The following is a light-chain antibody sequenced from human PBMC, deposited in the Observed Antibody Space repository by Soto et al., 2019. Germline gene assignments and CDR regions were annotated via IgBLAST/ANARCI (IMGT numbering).Light chain of an antibody. J-gene: IGLJ7*01. CDR2: EVS. CDR3: SSYAGSNNMG. V-gene: IGLV2-8*01. Sequence: QSALTQPPSASGSPGQSVTISCTGTSSDVGGYNYVSWYQQHPGKAPKLMIYEVSKRPSGVPDRFSGSKSGNTASLTVSGLRAEDEADYYCSSYAGSNNMGFGGGTQLTVL. CDR1: SSDVGGYNY.